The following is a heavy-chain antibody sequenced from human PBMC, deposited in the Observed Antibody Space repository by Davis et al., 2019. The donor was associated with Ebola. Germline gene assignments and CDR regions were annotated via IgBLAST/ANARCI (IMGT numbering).Heavy chain of an antibody. D-gene: IGHD3-10*01. CDR1: GFTVSNNY. J-gene: IGHJ4*02. V-gene: IGHV3-66*01. Sequence: GESLKISCAASGFTVSNNYMSWVRQAPGKGLEWVSVIYSGGSTYYADSVKGRFTISRDNAKNSLYLQMNSLRAEDTAVYYCAARSSYWGQGTLVTVSS. CDR2: IYSGGST. CDR3: AARSSY.